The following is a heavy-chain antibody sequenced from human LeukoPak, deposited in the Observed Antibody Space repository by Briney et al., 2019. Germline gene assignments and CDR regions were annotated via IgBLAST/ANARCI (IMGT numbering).Heavy chain of an antibody. CDR2: ISGSGGST. D-gene: IGHD2-21*02. CDR3: ARSFKRDPYYYYYYMDV. V-gene: IGHV3-23*01. J-gene: IGHJ6*03. CDR1: GFTFSIFA. Sequence: GGSLRLSCAASGFTFSIFAMSWVRQAPGKGLEWVSTISGSGGSTYYADSVKGRFTISRDNSKNTLYLQMNSLRAEDTAVYYCARSFKRDPYYYYYYMDVWGKGTTVTISS.